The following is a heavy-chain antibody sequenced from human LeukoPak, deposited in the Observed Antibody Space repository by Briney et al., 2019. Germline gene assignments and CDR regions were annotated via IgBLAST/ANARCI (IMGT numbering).Heavy chain of an antibody. CDR2: ISSSSSYI. Sequence: GGSLRLSRAASGFTFSSYSMNWVRQAPGKGLEWVSSISSSSSYIYYADSVKGRFTISRDNAKNSLYLQMNSLRAEDTAVYYCASEGWGIAAAGTDIDYWGQGTLVTVSS. V-gene: IGHV3-21*01. CDR1: GFTFSSYS. J-gene: IGHJ4*02. D-gene: IGHD6-13*01. CDR3: ASEGWGIAAAGTDIDY.